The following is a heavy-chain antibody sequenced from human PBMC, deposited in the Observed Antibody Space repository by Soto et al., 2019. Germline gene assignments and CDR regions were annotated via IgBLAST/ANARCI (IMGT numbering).Heavy chain of an antibody. D-gene: IGHD5-12*01. V-gene: IGHV3-53*01. J-gene: IGHJ4*02. CDR1: GFSVSSTY. Sequence: QPGGSLRLSXAASGFSVSSTYMSWVRQAPGKGLEWISIIYSGGITVYADSVKGRFTISRDNSENTLHLQMNSLRAEDTAVYYCARGVPITPGTFDYRGLGTLVTVSS. CDR3: ARGVPITPGTFDY. CDR2: IYSGGIT.